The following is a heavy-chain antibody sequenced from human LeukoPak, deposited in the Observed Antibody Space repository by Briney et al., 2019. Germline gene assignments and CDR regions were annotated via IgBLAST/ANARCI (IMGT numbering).Heavy chain of an antibody. CDR1: GFTFSSYA. V-gene: IGHV3-23*01. J-gene: IGHJ4*02. CDR3: AKDYLGYCSGGSCLPTPYYFDY. CDR2: ISGSGDST. Sequence: GGSLRLSCAASGFTFSSYAMSWVRQAPGKELEWVSAISGSGDSTYYADSVKGRFTISRDNSKNTLYLQMNSLRAEDTAVYYCAKDYLGYCSGGSCLPTPYYFDYWGQGTLVTVSS. D-gene: IGHD2-15*01.